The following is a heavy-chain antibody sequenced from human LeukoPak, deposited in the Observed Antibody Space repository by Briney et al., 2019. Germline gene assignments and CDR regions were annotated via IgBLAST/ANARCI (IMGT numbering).Heavy chain of an antibody. CDR1: GFTFRSYA. Sequence: GGSLRLSCAASGFTFRSYAMSWVRQAPGKGLEWVSYISGSSTYIYYVDSLKGRFTISRDNAKNSLYLQMNSLRVEDTAVYYCASTTGDRDYWGQGTLVNVSS. D-gene: IGHD7-27*01. CDR2: ISGSSTYI. J-gene: IGHJ4*02. V-gene: IGHV3-21*01. CDR3: ASTTGDRDY.